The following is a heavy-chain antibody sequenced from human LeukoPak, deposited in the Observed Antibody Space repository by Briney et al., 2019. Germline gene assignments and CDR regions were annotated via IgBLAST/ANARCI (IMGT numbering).Heavy chain of an antibody. CDR3: AKQVPPMVRGIIDY. CDR1: GFSFSSYA. V-gene: IGHV3-23*01. D-gene: IGHD3-10*01. Sequence: GGSLRLSSAASGFSFSSYAMTWVRQAPGKGLEWVSAIDSGGKTYYADSVKGRFTISRDNSKYTLYLQMNSLRAEDTAVYYCAKQVPPMVRGIIDYWGQGTLVTVSS. CDR2: IDSGGKT. J-gene: IGHJ4*02.